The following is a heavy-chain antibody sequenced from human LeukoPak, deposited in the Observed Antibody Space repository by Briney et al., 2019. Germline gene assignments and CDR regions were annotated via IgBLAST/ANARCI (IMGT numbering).Heavy chain of an antibody. CDR3: ARDRYCSTSSCYPLDY. J-gene: IGHJ4*02. Sequence: PGGSLRLSCTASGFTLSTYRMTWVRQAPGKGLEWLSYISSGSGTIYYADSVKGRFTISRDNANNSLYLQMNSLRDEDTAVYYCARDRYCSTSSCYPLDYWGQGTLVTVSS. D-gene: IGHD2-2*01. CDR2: ISSGSGTI. CDR1: GFTLSTYR. V-gene: IGHV3-48*02.